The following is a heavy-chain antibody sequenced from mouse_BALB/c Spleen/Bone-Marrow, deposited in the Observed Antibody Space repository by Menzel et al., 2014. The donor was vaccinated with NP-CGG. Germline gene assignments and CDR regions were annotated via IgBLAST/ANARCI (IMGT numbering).Heavy chain of an antibody. J-gene: IGHJ2*01. D-gene: IGHD2-10*02. Sequence: QVQLQQPGAELVRPGSSVKISCKAPGYPFSSYWMNWVKQRPGQGLEWIGQIYPGDGETNYNGKFKGNATLTADKSSSTAYMQLISLTSEDSAVYFCARKYGDYWGQGTTLTVSS. CDR1: GYPFSSYW. CDR2: IYPGDGET. CDR3: ARKYGDY. V-gene: IGHV1-80*01.